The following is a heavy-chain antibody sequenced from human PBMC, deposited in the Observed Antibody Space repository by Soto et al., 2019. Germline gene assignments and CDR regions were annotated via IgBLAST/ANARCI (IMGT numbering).Heavy chain of an antibody. CDR1: GGSISSRGYY. Sequence: SETLSLTCTVSGGSISSRGYYWGWIRQPPGKGLEWIGSIFYSGSTHYNPSLKSRVTISVDTSKNQFSLKLSSVTAADTAVYYCARSIDPWGQGTLVTVSS. CDR2: IFYSGST. V-gene: IGHV4-39*07. J-gene: IGHJ5*02. CDR3: ARSIDP.